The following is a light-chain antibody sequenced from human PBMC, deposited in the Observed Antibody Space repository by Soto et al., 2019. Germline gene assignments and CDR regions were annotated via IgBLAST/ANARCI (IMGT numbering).Light chain of an antibody. Sequence: AIQLTQSPSSLSASIGDRVTITCRASQGISSALAWYQQKPGKAPKLLIYDASSLESGVPARFSGSGSGTDFTLTISSLQPEDFATYYCQQFNTYTRAFGRGTKVEIK. CDR2: DAS. CDR3: QQFNTYTRA. J-gene: IGKJ4*01. CDR1: QGISSA. V-gene: IGKV1-13*02.